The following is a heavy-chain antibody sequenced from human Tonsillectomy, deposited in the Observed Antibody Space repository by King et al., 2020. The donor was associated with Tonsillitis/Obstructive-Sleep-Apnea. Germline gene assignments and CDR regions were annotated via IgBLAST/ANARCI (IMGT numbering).Heavy chain of an antibody. V-gene: IGHV3-21*01. CDR3: ARDLSVAGYDY. J-gene: IGHJ4*02. CDR2: ISTSSSYI. D-gene: IGHD6-19*01. Sequence: VQLVESGGGLVKPGGSLRLSCAASGFTFSSFSMNWVRQAPGKGLEWVSSISTSSSYIYYADSVRGRFTISRDNAKNSLYLQMNSLRAEDTAVYYCARDLSVAGYDYWGQGTLDTVSS. CDR1: GFTFSSFS.